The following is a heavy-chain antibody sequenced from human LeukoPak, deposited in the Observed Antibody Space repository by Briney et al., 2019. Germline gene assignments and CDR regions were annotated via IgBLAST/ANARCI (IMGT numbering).Heavy chain of an antibody. J-gene: IGHJ4*02. CDR2: ISYDGSNK. D-gene: IGHD1-26*01. CDR1: GSTFSSYA. CDR3: ARDEVPRGSYSFDY. V-gene: IGHV3-30-3*01. Sequence: PGGSPRLSCAASGSTFSSYAMHWVRQAPGKGLEWVAVISYDGSNKYYADSVKGRFTISRDNSKNTLYLQMNSLRAEDTAVYYCARDEVPRGSYSFDYWGQGTLVTVSS.